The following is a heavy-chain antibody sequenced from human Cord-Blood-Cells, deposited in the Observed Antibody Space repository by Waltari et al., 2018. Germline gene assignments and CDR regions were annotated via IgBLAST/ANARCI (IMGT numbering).Heavy chain of an antibody. CDR1: GFTFSSYS. V-gene: IGHV3-21*01. Sequence: EVQLVESGGGLVKPGGSLRLSCAASGFTFSSYSMTWVRQAPGKGLEWVSSISSSSSYIYYADSVKGRFTISRDNAKNSLYLQMNSLRAEDTAVYYCARGGGYSSSWYDHPDYWGQGTLVTVSS. J-gene: IGHJ4*02. CDR2: ISSSSSYI. D-gene: IGHD6-13*01. CDR3: ARGGGYSSSWYDHPDY.